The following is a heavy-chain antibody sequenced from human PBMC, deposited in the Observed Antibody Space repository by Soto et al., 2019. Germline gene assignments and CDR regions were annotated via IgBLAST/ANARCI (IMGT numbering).Heavy chain of an antibody. Sequence: QVQLVQSGAEVKKPGSSVKVSCKASGGTFSSYTISWVRQAPEQGLEWMGRIIPILGIANYAQKFQGRVTITADKSTSKAYMELSSLRSEDTAVYYCARDVVPAALGYYFDYWGQGTLVTVSS. CDR3: ARDVVPAALGYYFDY. J-gene: IGHJ4*02. CDR2: IIPILGIA. D-gene: IGHD2-2*01. CDR1: GGTFSSYT. V-gene: IGHV1-69*08.